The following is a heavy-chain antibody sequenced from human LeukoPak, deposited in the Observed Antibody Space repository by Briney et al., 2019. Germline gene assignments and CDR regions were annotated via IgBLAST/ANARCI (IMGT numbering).Heavy chain of an antibody. V-gene: IGHV4-61*02. Sequence: PSETLSLTCTVSGGSISSGDYYWSWIRQPPGKGLEWIGRIYTSGSTNYNPSLKSRVTISVDTSKNQFSLKLSSVTVADTAVYYCVGAHSYYYYMDVWGKGTTVTVSS. J-gene: IGHJ6*03. CDR2: IYTSGST. CDR1: GGSISSGDYY. CDR3: VGAHSYYYYMDV.